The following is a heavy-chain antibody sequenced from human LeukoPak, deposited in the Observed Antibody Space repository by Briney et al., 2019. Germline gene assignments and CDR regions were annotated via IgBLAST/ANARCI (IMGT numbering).Heavy chain of an antibody. CDR1: GYSISSGYY. CDR2: IYYTGST. CDR3: ARAVLATKSEHWFDS. D-gene: IGHD2-8*01. J-gene: IGHJ5*01. V-gene: IGHV4-61*01. Sequence: SETLSLTCTVSGYSISSGYYWGWLRQPPGKGLEWIGYIYYTGSTNYNSSLKSRVTISVDTSKNQFSLNLSSVTAADTAMYYCARAVLATKSEHWFDSWGQGTLVTVSS.